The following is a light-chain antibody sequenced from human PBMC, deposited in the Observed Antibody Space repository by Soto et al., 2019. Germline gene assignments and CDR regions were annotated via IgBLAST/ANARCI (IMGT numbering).Light chain of an antibody. Sequence: DIQMTQSPSTLSASVGDRVTITCRASQSISSWLAWYQQKPGEAPKLLIYKASSLGSGVPSRFSGSGSGTEFTLTISSLQPDDFATYYCQQYKSFPRTFGQGTKVEIK. CDR1: QSISSW. J-gene: IGKJ1*01. V-gene: IGKV1-5*03. CDR3: QQYKSFPRT. CDR2: KAS.